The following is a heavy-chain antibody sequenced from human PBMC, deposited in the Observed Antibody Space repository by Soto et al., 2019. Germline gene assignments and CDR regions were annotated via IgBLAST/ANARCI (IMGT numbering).Heavy chain of an antibody. CDR3: ARDVWELLRGFDP. CDR2: ISGSGNST. D-gene: IGHD1-26*01. V-gene: IGHV3-23*01. CDR1: GFTFSKYA. J-gene: IGHJ5*02. Sequence: EVQLLESGGGLVQPGGSLRLFCAVSGFTFSKYAMSWVRQAPGKGLEWVSAISGSGNSTNYADSVKGRFTISRDNSKNTVYLQMNSLRAEDTAVYYCARDVWELLRGFDPWGQGTLVTVSS.